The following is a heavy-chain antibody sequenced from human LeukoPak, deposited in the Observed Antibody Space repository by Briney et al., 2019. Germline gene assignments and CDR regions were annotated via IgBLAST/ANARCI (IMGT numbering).Heavy chain of an antibody. CDR1: GYTFTSYG. D-gene: IGHD6-6*01. CDR3: AREGSIAGIHYFDY. CDR2: ISAYNGNT. Sequence: ASVTVSCTASGYTFTSYGISWVRQAPGQGLEWMGWISAYNGNTNYAQKLQGRVTMTTDTSTSTAYMELRSLRSDDTAVYYCAREGSIAGIHYFDYWGQGTLVTVSS. J-gene: IGHJ4*02. V-gene: IGHV1-18*01.